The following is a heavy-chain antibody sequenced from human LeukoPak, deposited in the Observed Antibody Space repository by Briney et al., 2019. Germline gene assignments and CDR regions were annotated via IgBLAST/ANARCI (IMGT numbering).Heavy chain of an antibody. Sequence: ASVKVSCKASGGTFSSYTISWVRQAPGQGLEWMGWINPNSGGTNYAQKFQGRVTMTRDTSISTAYMELSRLRSDDTAVYYCARLPIVDTAMVSDYWGQGTLVTVSS. V-gene: IGHV1-2*02. CDR3: ARLPIVDTAMVSDY. J-gene: IGHJ4*02. CDR2: INPNSGGT. CDR1: GGTFSSYT. D-gene: IGHD5-18*01.